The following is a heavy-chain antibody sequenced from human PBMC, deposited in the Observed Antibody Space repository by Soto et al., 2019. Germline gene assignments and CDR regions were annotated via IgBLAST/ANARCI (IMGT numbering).Heavy chain of an antibody. CDR2: ISYDGNNK. J-gene: IGHJ6*02. D-gene: IGHD5-18*01. V-gene: IGHV3-30-3*01. CDR3: ARGSGLLWLRGRSGVDV. CDR1: GFIFNNYN. Sequence: QVQLVESGGGVVQPGRSQRLSCSASGFIFNNYNIHWVRQAPGKGLEWVTIISYDGNNKYYAASVKGRFTVSRDNSNTTVYLQMNSLRGDDTAIYYCARGSGLLWLRGRSGVDVWGQGTTVTVS.